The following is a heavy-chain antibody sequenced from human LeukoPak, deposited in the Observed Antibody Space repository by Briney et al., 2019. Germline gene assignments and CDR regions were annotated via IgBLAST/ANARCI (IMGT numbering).Heavy chain of an antibody. CDR2: INEDGSIT. D-gene: IGHD3-16*01. CDR1: GFTFRTYW. J-gene: IGHJ4*02. CDR3: GRDLGWRSGY. Sequence: GGSLRLSCAVSGFTFRTYWVHWVRQVPGEGLVWVSRINEDGSITNYADSVKGRFSISRDNAKNTLYLQMNSLRAEDTAVYYCGRDLGWRSGYWGQGTLVTVSS. V-gene: IGHV3-74*01.